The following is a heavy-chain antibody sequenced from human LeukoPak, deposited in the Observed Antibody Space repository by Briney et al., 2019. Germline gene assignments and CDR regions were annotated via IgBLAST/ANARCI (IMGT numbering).Heavy chain of an antibody. CDR1: GYTFTGYY. J-gene: IGHJ3*02. V-gene: IGHV1-2*02. D-gene: IGHD2-2*01. CDR3: ARGWDIVVVPAGAFDI. CDR2: SNPNSGGT. Sequence: ASVKVSFKASGYTFTGYYMHWVRQAPGQGLEWMGWSNPNSGGTNYAQKFQGRVTMTRDTSISTAYMELSRLRSDDTAVYYCARGWDIVVVPAGAFDIWGQGTMVTVSS.